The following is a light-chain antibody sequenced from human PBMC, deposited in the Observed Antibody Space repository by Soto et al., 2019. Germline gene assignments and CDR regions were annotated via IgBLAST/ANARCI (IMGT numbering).Light chain of an antibody. CDR3: QTWGTGIVV. Sequence: QPVLTQSPSASASLGASVKLTCTLSSGHSSYAIAWHQQQPEKGPRYWMKLNSDGSHSKGDGIPDRFSGSSSGAERYLTISSLQSEDEADYYCQTWGTGIVVFGGVTKLTVL. CDR2: LNSDGSH. J-gene: IGLJ2*01. CDR1: SGHSSYA. V-gene: IGLV4-69*01.